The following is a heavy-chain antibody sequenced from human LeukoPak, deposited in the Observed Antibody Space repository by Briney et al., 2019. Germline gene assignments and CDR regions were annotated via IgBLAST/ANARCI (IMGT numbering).Heavy chain of an antibody. V-gene: IGHV3-53*01. CDR1: GFTVSSNY. D-gene: IGHD3-9*01. J-gene: IGHJ4*02. CDR3: ARESYYDILTGYYEPYFDY. CDR2: IYSGGST. Sequence: GGSLRLSCAASGFTVSSNYMSWVRQAPGKGLEWVSVIYSGGSTYYADSVKGRFTISRDNSKNTLYLQMNSLRAEDTAVYYCARESYYDILTGYYEPYFDYWGQGTLVTVSS.